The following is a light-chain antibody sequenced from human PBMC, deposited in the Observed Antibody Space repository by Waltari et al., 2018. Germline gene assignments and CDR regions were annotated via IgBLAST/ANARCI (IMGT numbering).Light chain of an antibody. Sequence: QSALTQPASVSGSPGQSITISCTGTSSDVGGYNYFSWYQQHPGKAPKLIMYDVTNRPSGVPDRFSGSKSGNTASLTISGLQAEDEADYYCNSYTSSSTRVFGTGTKVT. V-gene: IGLV2-14*03. CDR1: SSDVGGYNY. CDR2: DVT. J-gene: IGLJ1*01. CDR3: NSYTSSSTRV.